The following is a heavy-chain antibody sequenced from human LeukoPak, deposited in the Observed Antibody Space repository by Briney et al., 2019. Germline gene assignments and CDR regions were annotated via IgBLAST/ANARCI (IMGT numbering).Heavy chain of an antibody. CDR2: ISSSSYI. V-gene: IGHV3-69-1*01. J-gene: IGHJ4*02. CDR1: GFTVSSNY. CDR3: ARMGGSSSPPDY. Sequence: GGSLRLSCAASGFTVSSNYMNWVRQAPGKGLEWVSSISSSSYIYYADSVKGRFTISRDNAKNSLYLQMNSLRAEDTAVYYCARMGGSSSPPDYWGQGTLVTVSS. D-gene: IGHD6-13*01.